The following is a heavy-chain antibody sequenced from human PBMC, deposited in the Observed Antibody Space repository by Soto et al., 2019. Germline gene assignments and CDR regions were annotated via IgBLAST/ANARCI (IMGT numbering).Heavy chain of an antibody. Sequence: GGSLRLSCAASGFTFSSYAMSWVRQAPGKGLEWVSAISGSGGSTYYADSVKGRFTISRDNSKNTLYLQMNSLRAEDTAIYYCAKTWLSPKRHPGSRGFYFDYWGQGTLVTVSS. D-gene: IGHD3-16*02. CDR1: GFTFSSYA. CDR2: ISGSGGST. J-gene: IGHJ4*02. CDR3: AKTWLSPKRHPGSRGFYFDY. V-gene: IGHV3-23*01.